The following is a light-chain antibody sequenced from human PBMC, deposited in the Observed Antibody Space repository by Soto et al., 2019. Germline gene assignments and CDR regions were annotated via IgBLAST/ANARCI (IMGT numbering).Light chain of an antibody. CDR1: SNDVGGHDF. Sequence: QSVLTQPPSASGSPGQSVTISCTGTSNDVGGHDFVAWHQQHPGKGPRLMIFEVNNRPSGVSNRFSGSKSGNTASLTISGLQAEDEADYYCSSYRGGSALGVFGTGTKLTVL. V-gene: IGLV2-14*01. CDR2: EVN. J-gene: IGLJ1*01. CDR3: SSYRGGSALGV.